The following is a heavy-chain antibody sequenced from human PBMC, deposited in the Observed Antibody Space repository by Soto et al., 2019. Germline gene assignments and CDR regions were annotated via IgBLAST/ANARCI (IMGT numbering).Heavy chain of an antibody. D-gene: IGHD1-20*01. J-gene: IGHJ5*02. V-gene: IGHV1-69*06. CDR1: GGTFSSYA. Sequence: SVRFPCQASGGTFSSYAIRWVRQAPGQVLEWMGGIIPIFGTANYAQKFQGRVTITADKLTSTAYMELSSLRSEETAVYYCARDPGITGYYWFGPWGQGTLVQVSS. CDR3: ARDPGITGYYWFGP. CDR2: IIPIFGTA.